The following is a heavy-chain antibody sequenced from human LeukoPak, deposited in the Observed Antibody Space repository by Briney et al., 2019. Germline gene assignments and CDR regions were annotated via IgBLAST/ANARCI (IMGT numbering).Heavy chain of an antibody. CDR3: ARDSSGFYDSSGYSSDAFDL. V-gene: IGHV4-59*01. Sequence: PSETLSLTCTVSGGFITGYHWSWIRQPPGKGLEWIGYIYYSGSTNYNPALKSRVTISVDTSKNQFSLKLRSVTAADTAVYYCARDSSGFYDSSGYSSDAFDLWGQGTVVTVSS. D-gene: IGHD3-22*01. CDR1: GGFITGYH. J-gene: IGHJ3*01. CDR2: IYYSGST.